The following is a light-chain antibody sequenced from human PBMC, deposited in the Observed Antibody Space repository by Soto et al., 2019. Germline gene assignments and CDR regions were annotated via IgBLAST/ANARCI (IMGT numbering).Light chain of an antibody. CDR3: QQYNNWPPWT. CDR1: QSVSRN. V-gene: IGKV3D-15*01. Sequence: EIVLTQSPATLCLSPGERATLSCRASQSVSRNLAWYQQKPGQTPRLLIYDASNRATGIPARFSGSGSGTEFTLTISSLQSEDFAVYYCQQYNNWPPWTFGQGTKVDIK. CDR2: DAS. J-gene: IGKJ1*01.